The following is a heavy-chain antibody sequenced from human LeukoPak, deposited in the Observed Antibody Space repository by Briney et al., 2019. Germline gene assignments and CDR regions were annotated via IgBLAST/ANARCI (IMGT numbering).Heavy chain of an antibody. CDR3: AKDRDFWSGYYTAFDY. J-gene: IGHJ4*02. Sequence: PGGSLRLSCAASGFTFSSYAMSWVRQAPGKGLEWVSAIDTSGGSTYYADSVKGRFTISRDNSKNTLYLQMNSLRAEDTAVYYCAKDRDFWSGYYTAFDYWGQGTLVTVSS. CDR1: GFTFSSYA. V-gene: IGHV3-23*01. CDR2: IDTSGGST. D-gene: IGHD3-3*01.